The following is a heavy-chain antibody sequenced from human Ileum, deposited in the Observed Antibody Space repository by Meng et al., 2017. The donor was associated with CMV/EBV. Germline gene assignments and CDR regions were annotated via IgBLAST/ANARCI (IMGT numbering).Heavy chain of an antibody. CDR2: INPNSGGT. V-gene: IGHV1-2*02. CDR3: ARDSPSYYYDSSGYYLY. J-gene: IGHJ4*02. CDR1: YTFPCYC. D-gene: IGHD3-22*01. Sequence: YTFPCYCMPCVRRPPCQGLVWMGWINPNSGGTNYSPTFQGRVTMTRDTSISTAYMELSRLRSADTAVYYCARDSPSYYYDSSGYYLYWGQGTLVTVSS.